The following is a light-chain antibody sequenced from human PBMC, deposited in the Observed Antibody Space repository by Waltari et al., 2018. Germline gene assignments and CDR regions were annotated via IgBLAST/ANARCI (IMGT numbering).Light chain of an antibody. V-gene: IGKV3-11*01. J-gene: IGKJ5*01. CDR1: QSVSSY. CDR3: QQRSNWPIT. Sequence: EIVFTQSPATLSLSPGERATLSCRAGQSVSSYLAWYQQKPGQAPRLLIYDASNRATGIPARFSGSGSGTDFTLTISSLEPEDFAVYYCQQRSNWPITFGQGTRLEIK. CDR2: DAS.